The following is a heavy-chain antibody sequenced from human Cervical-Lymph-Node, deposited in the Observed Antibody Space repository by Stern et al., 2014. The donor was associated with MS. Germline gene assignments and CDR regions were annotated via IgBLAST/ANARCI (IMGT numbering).Heavy chain of an antibody. CDR2: IYYSGST. Sequence: QVQLQESGPGLVKPSQTLSLTCTVSGGSISRGGYYWSWIRQHPGKGLEWIGDIYYSGSTYYNPSLKSRVTISVDTSKNQFSLKLSSVTAADTAVYYCARGTLRSGYYYGMDVWGQGTTVTVSS. V-gene: IGHV4-31*03. CDR3: ARGTLRSGYYYGMDV. CDR1: GGSISRGGYY. D-gene: IGHD3-16*01. J-gene: IGHJ6*02.